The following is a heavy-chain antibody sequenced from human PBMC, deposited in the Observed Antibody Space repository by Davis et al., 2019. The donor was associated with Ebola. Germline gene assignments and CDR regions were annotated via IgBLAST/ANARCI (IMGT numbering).Heavy chain of an antibody. CDR2: ISSSRNYI. Sequence: GGSLRLSCAASGFTFSSNSMNWVRQAPGKGLEWVSFISSSRNYIYYADSVKGRFTVSRDNAKNSLYLQMNSLRAEDTAVYYCVRDPALVVTGGGWFFGLWGRGTLVTVSS. D-gene: IGHD2-21*02. V-gene: IGHV3-21*01. CDR1: GFTFSSNS. J-gene: IGHJ2*01. CDR3: VRDPALVVTGGGWFFGL.